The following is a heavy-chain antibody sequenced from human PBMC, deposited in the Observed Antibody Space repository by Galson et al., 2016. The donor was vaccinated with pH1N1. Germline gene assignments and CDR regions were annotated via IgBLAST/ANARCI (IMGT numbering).Heavy chain of an antibody. CDR2: IIPIFNTA. CDR3: AREDYYDTGLSDWYFDL. D-gene: IGHD3-22*01. V-gene: IGHV1-69*13. J-gene: IGHJ2*01. Sequence: SVKVSCKASGGTFGSYGINWVRQAPGQGLEWMGGIIPIFNTAKYAQKFQGRVTITADESTTTAYMELSSLRSEDTAMYYCAREDYYDTGLSDWYFDLWGRGTLLTVSS. CDR1: GGTFGSYG.